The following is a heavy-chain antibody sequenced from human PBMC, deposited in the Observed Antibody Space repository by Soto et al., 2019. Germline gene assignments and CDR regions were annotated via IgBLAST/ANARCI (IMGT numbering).Heavy chain of an antibody. CDR2: IRSRGGST. V-gene: IGHV3-23*01. D-gene: IGHD2-15*01. J-gene: IGHJ6*03. Sequence: EVQLLESGGGLVQPGGSLTLSCAASGFTFTNYDMRWVRQPPGKGLEWVSVIRSRGGSTNYAGSVKGRFTVSRDNSKNTLYLQMNSLRAEDTAVYYCAKVFCSGGSCPTYSSDMDVWGKGTTVTVSS. CDR3: AKVFCSGGSCPTYSSDMDV. CDR1: GFTFTNYD.